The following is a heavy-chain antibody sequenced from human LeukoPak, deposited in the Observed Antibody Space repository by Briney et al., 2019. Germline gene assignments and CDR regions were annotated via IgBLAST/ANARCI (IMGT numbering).Heavy chain of an antibody. D-gene: IGHD5-12*01. CDR3: ARDGYDMDYYMDV. CDR1: GYTFTSYA. V-gene: IGHV1-3*03. Sequence: ASVKVSCKASGYTFTSYAMHWVRQAPGQRLEWMGWINAGNGNTKYSREFQGRVTITRDTSASTAYMELSSLRSEDMAVYYCARDGYDMDYYMDVWGKGTTVTVSS. J-gene: IGHJ6*03. CDR2: INAGNGNT.